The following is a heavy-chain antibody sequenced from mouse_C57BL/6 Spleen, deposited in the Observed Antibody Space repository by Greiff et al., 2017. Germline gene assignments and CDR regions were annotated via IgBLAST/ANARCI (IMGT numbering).Heavy chain of an antibody. CDR3: ARSYYGSSYVDY. J-gene: IGHJ2*01. V-gene: IGHV1-80*01. CDR2: IYPGDGDT. Sequence: VQLQQSGAELVKPGASVKISCKASGYAFSSYWMNWVKQRPGKGLEWIGQIYPGDGDTNYNGKFKGKATLTADKSSSTAYMQLSSLTSEDSAVYFCARSYYGSSYVDYWGQGTTLTVSS. CDR1: GYAFSSYW. D-gene: IGHD1-1*01.